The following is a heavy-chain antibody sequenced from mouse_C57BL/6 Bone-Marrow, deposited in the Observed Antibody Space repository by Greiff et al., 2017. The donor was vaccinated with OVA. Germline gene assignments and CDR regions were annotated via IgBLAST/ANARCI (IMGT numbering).Heavy chain of an antibody. CDR3: AREDLWFAY. Sequence: VKLQESGAELARPGASVKMSCKASGYTFTSYTMHWVKQRPGQGLEWIGYINPSSGYTKYNQKFKDKATLTADKSSSAAYMQLSSLTSEDSADYYCAREDLWFAYWGQGTLVTVSA. V-gene: IGHV1-4*01. CDR1: GYTFTSYT. CDR2: INPSSGYT. J-gene: IGHJ3*01.